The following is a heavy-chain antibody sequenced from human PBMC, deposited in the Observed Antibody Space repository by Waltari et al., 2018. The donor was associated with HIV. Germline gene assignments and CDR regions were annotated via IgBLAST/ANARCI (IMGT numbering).Heavy chain of an antibody. J-gene: IGHJ6*02. CDR3: ARRPVPAASYYGMDV. CDR2: INSDGSST. Sequence: EAQLVESGGGLVQPGGSLRLSCAASGFTFSNYWMHWVLQAPGKGLVWVSRINSDGSSTGYADSVKGRFTISRDNAKNTLYLQMNSLGVDDTAVYYCARRPVPAASYYGMDVWGQGTTVTVSS. V-gene: IGHV3-74*01. D-gene: IGHD2-2*01. CDR1: GFTFSNYW.